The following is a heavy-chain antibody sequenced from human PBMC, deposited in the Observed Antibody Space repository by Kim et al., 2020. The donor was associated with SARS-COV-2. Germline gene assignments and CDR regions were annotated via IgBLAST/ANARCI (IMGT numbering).Heavy chain of an antibody. CDR1: GFTFSSYG. CDR3: ARDPVRYPDWLLSAYAFDI. CDR2: IWYDGSNK. V-gene: IGHV3-33*01. D-gene: IGHD3-9*01. J-gene: IGHJ3*02. Sequence: GGSLRLSCAASGFTFSSYGMHWVRQAPGKGLEWVAVIWYDGSNKYYADSVKGRFTISRDNSKNTLYLQMNSLRAEDTAVYYCARDPVRYPDWLLSAYAFDIWGQGTMVTVSS.